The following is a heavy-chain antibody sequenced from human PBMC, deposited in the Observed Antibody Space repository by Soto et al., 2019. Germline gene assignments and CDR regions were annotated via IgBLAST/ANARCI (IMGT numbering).Heavy chain of an antibody. J-gene: IGHJ4*02. D-gene: IGHD6-13*01. CDR3: ARPIAEAGTPDGY. CDR2: MNPNSGNT. Sequence: QVQLVQSGAEVKKPGASVKVSCKASGYTFTSYDINWVRQATGQGLEWMGWMNPNSGNTGYAQEFQGGVTMNRNPSIRTAYMELRILRSEDTAVYYCARPIAEAGTPDGYWGQGTLVTVSS. CDR1: GYTFTSYD. V-gene: IGHV1-8*01.